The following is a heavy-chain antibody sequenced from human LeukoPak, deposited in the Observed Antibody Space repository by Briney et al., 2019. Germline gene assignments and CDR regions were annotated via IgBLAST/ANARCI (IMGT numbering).Heavy chain of an antibody. CDR1: GGSISSSNYY. Sequence: SQTLSLTCTVSGGSISSSNYYWNWIRQPAGKGLEWIGRIYTSGSTNYNPSLKSRVTISVDTSKNQFSLKLSSVTAADTAVYYCARAPRYRRWPFDYWGQGTLVTVSS. D-gene: IGHD1-1*01. J-gene: IGHJ4*02. CDR3: ARAPRYRRWPFDY. V-gene: IGHV4-61*02. CDR2: IYTSGST.